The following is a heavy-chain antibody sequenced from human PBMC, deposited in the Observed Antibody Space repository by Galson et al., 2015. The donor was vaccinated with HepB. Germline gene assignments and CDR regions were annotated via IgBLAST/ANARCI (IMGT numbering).Heavy chain of an antibody. CDR3: ARRIFEGWGGFDY. V-gene: IGHV3-7*01. D-gene: IGHD2-15*01. J-gene: IGHJ4*02. CDR1: GFTFSSYW. Sequence: SLRLSCAASGFTFSSYWMKWVRQAPGKGLEWVANIKQDGSEKYYVDSVKGRFTISRDNAKNSLYLEMNSLRAEDTAVYYCARRIFEGWGGFDYWGQGTLVTVSS. CDR2: IKQDGSEK.